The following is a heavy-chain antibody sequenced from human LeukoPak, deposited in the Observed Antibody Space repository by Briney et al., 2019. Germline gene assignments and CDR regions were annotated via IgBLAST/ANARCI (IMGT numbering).Heavy chain of an antibody. CDR3: ARGPYAIAAAVL. CDR2: IYYSGST. J-gene: IGHJ4*02. V-gene: IGHV4-61*01. CDR1: GGSVSSGSYY. Sequence: SETLSLTCTVSGGSVSSGSYYWSWIRQPPGKGLEWIGYIYYSGSTNYNPSLKSRVTISVDTSKSQFSLKLSSVTAADTAVYYCARGPYAIAAAVLWGQGTLVTVSS. D-gene: IGHD6-13*01.